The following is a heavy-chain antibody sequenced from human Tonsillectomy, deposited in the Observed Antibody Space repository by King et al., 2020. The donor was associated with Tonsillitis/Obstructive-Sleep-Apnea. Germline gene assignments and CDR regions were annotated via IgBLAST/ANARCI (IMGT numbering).Heavy chain of an antibody. D-gene: IGHD2-2*01. V-gene: IGHV4-39*02. CDR3: ARDDCSSTSCYGGGNWFDP. CDR1: GGSISSSSYY. J-gene: IGHJ5*02. Sequence: QLQESGPGLVKPSETLSLTCTVSGGSISSSSYYWGGIRQPPGKGLEWIGSIYYSGSNYYNPSLKSRVTISVDTSKNQFSLKLSSVTAADTAVYYCARDDCSSTSCYGGGNWFDPWGQGTLVTVSS. CDR2: IYYSGSN.